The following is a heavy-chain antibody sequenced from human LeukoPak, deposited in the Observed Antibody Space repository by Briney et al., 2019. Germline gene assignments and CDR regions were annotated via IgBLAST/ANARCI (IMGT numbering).Heavy chain of an antibody. Sequence: ASVKVSCKASGYTFTSYYMHWVRQAPGQGLEWMGIINPSGGSTSYAQKFQGRVTMTRDTSTSTVYMELSSLRSEDTAVYYCARDPRYYDILTGYSPFDYWGQGTLVTVSS. CDR1: GYTFTSYY. CDR3: ARDPRYYDILTGYSPFDY. V-gene: IGHV1-46*01. D-gene: IGHD3-9*01. J-gene: IGHJ4*02. CDR2: INPSGGST.